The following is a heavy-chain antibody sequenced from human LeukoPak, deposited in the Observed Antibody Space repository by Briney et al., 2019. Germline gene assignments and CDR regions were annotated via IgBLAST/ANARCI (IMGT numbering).Heavy chain of an antibody. D-gene: IGHD6-19*01. CDR3: AKVVAVAGMDY. CDR1: GFTFSSYG. Sequence: GGSLRLSCAASGFTFSSYGMHWVRQAPGKGLEWVAFIRYDGSNKYYADSVKGRFTISRDNSKNTLYLQMNTLRAEDTAVYYCAKVVAVAGMDYWGQGTLVTVSS. CDR2: IRYDGSNK. J-gene: IGHJ4*02. V-gene: IGHV3-30*02.